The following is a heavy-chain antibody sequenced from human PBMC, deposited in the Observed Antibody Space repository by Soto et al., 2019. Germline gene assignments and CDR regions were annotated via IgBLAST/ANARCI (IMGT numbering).Heavy chain of an antibody. CDR3: ARGSILGYDYICGVAFDF. V-gene: IGHV1-3*01. J-gene: IGHJ3*01. Sequence: GASVKVSCKASGYTFTSYAMHWVRQAPGQRLEWMGWINAGNGNTKYSQKFQGRVTITRDTSASTAYMELSSLRSEDTAVYYCARGSILGYDYICGVAFDFCGQGTMVTVSS. CDR2: INAGNGNT. CDR1: GYTFTSYA. D-gene: IGHD3-16*01.